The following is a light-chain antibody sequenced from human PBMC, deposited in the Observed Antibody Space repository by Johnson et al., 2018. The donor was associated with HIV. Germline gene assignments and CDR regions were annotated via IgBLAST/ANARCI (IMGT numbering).Light chain of an antibody. CDR3: GTWDTGLSGFV. CDR2: ANN. Sequence: QPVLTQPPSVSAAPGQKVTISCSGSSSNIGNNFVSWYQQLPGTAPKLLIYANNKRPSGIADRFSGSKSGTSATLGITGLQTGDEADYYCGTWDTGLSGFVFGSGTKVTVL. J-gene: IGLJ1*01. CDR1: SSNIGNNF. V-gene: IGLV1-51*02.